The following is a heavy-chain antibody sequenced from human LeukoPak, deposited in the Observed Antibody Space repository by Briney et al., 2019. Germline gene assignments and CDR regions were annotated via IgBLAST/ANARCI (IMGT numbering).Heavy chain of an antibody. CDR1: GYTLTELS. CDR3: ARAYDFWSGYSYYYYGMDV. CDR2: FDPEDGET. D-gene: IGHD3-3*01. V-gene: IGHV1-24*01. J-gene: IGHJ6*02. Sequence: ASVKVSCKVSGYTLTELSMHWVRQAPGKGLEWMGGFDPEDGETIYAQKFQGRVTMTEDTSTDTAYMELSSLRSEDTAVYYCARAYDFWSGYSYYYYGMDVWGQGTTVTVSS.